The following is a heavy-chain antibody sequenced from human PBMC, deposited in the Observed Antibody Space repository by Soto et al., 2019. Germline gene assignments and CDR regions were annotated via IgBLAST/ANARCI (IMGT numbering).Heavy chain of an antibody. D-gene: IGHD3-22*01. V-gene: IGHV3-23*01. CDR3: AKHYYDSSGYYYVRTNHFDY. CDR2: ISGSGGST. J-gene: IGHJ4*02. CDR1: GFTFSSYA. Sequence: PGGSLRLSCAASGFTFSSYAMSWVRQAPGKGLEWVSAISGSGGSTYYADSVKGRFTISRDNSKNTLYLQMNSLRAEDTAVYYCAKHYYDSSGYYYVRTNHFDYWGQGTLVTVSS.